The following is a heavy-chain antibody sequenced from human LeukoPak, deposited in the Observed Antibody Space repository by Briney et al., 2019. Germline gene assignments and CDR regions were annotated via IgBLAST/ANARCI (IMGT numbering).Heavy chain of an antibody. CDR1: GGSISSSSYY. J-gene: IGHJ4*02. CDR2: IYYSGST. Sequence: SETLSLTCTVPGGSISSSSYYWGWIRQPPGKGLEWIGSIYYSGSTYYNPSLKSRVTISVDTSKNQFSLKLSSVTAADTAVYYCARGRRITIFGVVTDYWGQGTLVTVSS. D-gene: IGHD3-3*01. CDR3: ARGRRITIFGVVTDY. V-gene: IGHV4-39*01.